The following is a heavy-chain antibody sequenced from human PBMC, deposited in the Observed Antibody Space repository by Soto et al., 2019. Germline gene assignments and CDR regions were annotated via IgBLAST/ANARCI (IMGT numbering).Heavy chain of an antibody. CDR2: ISSHGDRI. CDR3: VKVLDSSGWYYYDY. J-gene: IGHJ4*02. Sequence: GGSLRLSCSASGFTFSTSYMHWVRQAPGKGLEYVSAISSHGDRIYYADSVKGRFTITRDNSKSTLFLQMTSLRPADTAMYYCVKVLDSSGWYYYDYWGQGVLVTVSS. CDR1: GFTFSTSY. D-gene: IGHD6-19*01. V-gene: IGHV3-64D*06.